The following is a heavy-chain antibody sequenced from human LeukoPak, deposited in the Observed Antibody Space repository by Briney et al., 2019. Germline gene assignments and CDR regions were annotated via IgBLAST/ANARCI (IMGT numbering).Heavy chain of an antibody. Sequence: GESLRFSCAATEFTFITYHMIWVRRDPGKGSQGLSYINSGSDIIYYAGSVKGRFTISRENAKNSLYLQMNSLRAEDTAVYYCARGRGYCSPTTRWYFDYWGQGTLVTVSS. CDR3: ARGRGYCSPTTRWYFDY. J-gene: IGHJ4*02. D-gene: IGHD2-15*01. CDR2: INSGSDII. CDR1: EFTFITYH. V-gene: IGHV3-48*01.